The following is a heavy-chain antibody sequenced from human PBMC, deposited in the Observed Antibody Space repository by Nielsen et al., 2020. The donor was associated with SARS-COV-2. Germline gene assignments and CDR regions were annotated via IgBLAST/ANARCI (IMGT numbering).Heavy chain of an antibody. CDR3: ARGRKDAVVTARAFDM. J-gene: IGHJ3*02. V-gene: IGHV4-61*01. D-gene: IGHD2-21*02. Sequence: SETLSLTCTVSGGSVSSGTYFWSWIRQPPGKGLEWIGYIYYGANTNYNPSLKSRVTISVDTSKNQFSLKVSSVTAADTGVYYCARGRKDAVVTARAFDMWGQGTMVTVSS. CDR2: IYYGANT. CDR1: GGSVSSGTYF.